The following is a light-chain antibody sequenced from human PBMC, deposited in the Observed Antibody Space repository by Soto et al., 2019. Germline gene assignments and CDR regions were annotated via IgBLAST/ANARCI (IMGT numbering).Light chain of an antibody. CDR1: SSDVVGYNY. Sequence: QSALTQPASVSGSPGQSITISCTGTSSDVVGYNYVFWYQQHPGKAPKLMIYDVSNRPSGVSNRFSGSKSGNTASLTISGLQAEDEADYYCSSYTTSRTHFYVFGTGTKVTVL. CDR2: DVS. CDR3: SSYTTSRTHFYV. J-gene: IGLJ1*01. V-gene: IGLV2-14*01.